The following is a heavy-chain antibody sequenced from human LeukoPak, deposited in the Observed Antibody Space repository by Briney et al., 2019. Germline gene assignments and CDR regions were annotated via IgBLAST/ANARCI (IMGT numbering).Heavy chain of an antibody. CDR3: ARGLAAAGIKGPDY. J-gene: IGHJ4*02. CDR1: GFTFSTYA. V-gene: IGHV3-30-3*01. CDR2: ISYDGSNK. D-gene: IGHD6-13*01. Sequence: GGSLRLSCAASGFTFSTYAMHWVRQAPGQGLEGVAVISYDGSNKYYADSVKGRFTISRDNSKNTLYLQMNSLRAEDTAVYYCARGLAAAGIKGPDYWGQGTLVTVSS.